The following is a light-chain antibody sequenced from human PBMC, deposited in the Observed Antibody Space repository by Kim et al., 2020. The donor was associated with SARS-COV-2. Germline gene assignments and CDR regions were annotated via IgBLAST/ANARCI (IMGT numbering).Light chain of an antibody. V-gene: IGLV2-14*04. CDR1: NSDIVGYNF. Sequence: GQSTTISCTGTNSDIVGYNFVSWYQQHPGKAPKLLIYDVTKRPSGVSNRFSGSKSGNTASLTISGLQAEDEADYYCSSYTSSKTWVFGGGTQLTVL. CDR3: SSYTSSKTWV. J-gene: IGLJ3*02. CDR2: DVT.